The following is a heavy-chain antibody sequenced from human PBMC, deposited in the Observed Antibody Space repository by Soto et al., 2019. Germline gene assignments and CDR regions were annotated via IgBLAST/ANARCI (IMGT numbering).Heavy chain of an antibody. CDR2: IKQDGSEK. V-gene: IGHV3-7*03. J-gene: IGHJ3*02. CDR3: ARDLFEAARRGEYAFDI. CDR1: AFTSSSYW. D-gene: IGHD3-16*01. Sequence: PWGTLRLAGAASAFTSSSYWMSWVRQAPGKGLEWVANIKQDGSEKYYVDSVKGRFTISRDNAKNSLYLQMNSLRAEDTAVYYCARDLFEAARRGEYAFDIWGQGTMVTVSS.